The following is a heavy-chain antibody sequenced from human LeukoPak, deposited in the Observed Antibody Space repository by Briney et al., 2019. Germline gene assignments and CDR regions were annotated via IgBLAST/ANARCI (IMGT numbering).Heavy chain of an antibody. J-gene: IGHJ5*02. D-gene: IGHD5-24*01. Sequence: GESLKISCKGSGYSFTNYWIGWVRQTPGKGLEWMGIIYPGDSDTRYSPSFQGQVTISADKSISTAYLQWSSLKASDSATYYCARLRDGYKESWGQGTLVTVSS. V-gene: IGHV5-51*01. CDR2: IYPGDSDT. CDR3: ARLRDGYKES. CDR1: GYSFTNYW.